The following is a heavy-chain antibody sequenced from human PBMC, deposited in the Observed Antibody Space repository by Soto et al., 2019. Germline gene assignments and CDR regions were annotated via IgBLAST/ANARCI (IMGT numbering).Heavy chain of an antibody. Sequence: QVQLVQSGPEVKKPGASVKISCRASGYRFTKYYIHWVRQAPEQGLEWMGVIDPRGGGTTYAQKFQDRVTMTRDLALSTAFLDLASLRSEDTAMYFCASHCSTRCSDWIDPWGQGTLVIVSS. D-gene: IGHD2-15*01. CDR3: ASHCSTRCSDWIDP. V-gene: IGHV1-46*03. CDR1: GYRFTKYY. J-gene: IGHJ5*02. CDR2: IDPRGGGT.